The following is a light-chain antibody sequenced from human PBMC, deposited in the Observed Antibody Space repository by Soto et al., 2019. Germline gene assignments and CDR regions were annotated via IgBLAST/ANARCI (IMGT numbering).Light chain of an antibody. CDR1: KLGDKY. Sequence: SYELTQPPSVSVSPGQTASITCSGDKLGDKYACWYQQKPGQSPVLVIYQDSKRPSGIPERFSGSNSGNTATLTISGTQAXXXXXXXXXXXDSSAYVFGTGTK. CDR3: XXXDSSAYV. J-gene: IGLJ1*01. V-gene: IGLV3-1*01. CDR2: QDS.